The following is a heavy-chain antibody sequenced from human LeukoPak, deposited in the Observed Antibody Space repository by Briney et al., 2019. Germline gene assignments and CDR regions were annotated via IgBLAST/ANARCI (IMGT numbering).Heavy chain of an antibody. V-gene: IGHV4-4*07. CDR3: ATLGRRYFDWLLSLSIVPFDP. CDR2: IHSRGST. Sequence: SETLSLTCTVSGGSISNYYWNWIRQSAGRGLELIGRIHSRGSTNYNPSLKSRVTMSMDTSKNQFSLKMTSVTAADTAVYYCATLGRRYFDWLLSLSIVPFDPWGQGTLVTVSS. CDR1: GGSISNYY. J-gene: IGHJ5*02. D-gene: IGHD3-9*01.